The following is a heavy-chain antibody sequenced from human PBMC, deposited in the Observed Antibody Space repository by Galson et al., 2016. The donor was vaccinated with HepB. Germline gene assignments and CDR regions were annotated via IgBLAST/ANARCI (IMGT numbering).Heavy chain of an antibody. CDR3: AKNDILTGYSAFDY. Sequence: SLRLSCAASGSTFSSYGMNWVRQAPGKGLEWVAVISYDGSKKYYADSAKGRFTISKDNSKNTLYLQMNSLRAEDTAVYYCAKNDILTGYSAFDYWGQGTLVTVSS. D-gene: IGHD3-9*01. J-gene: IGHJ4*02. CDR1: GSTFSSYG. V-gene: IGHV3-30*18. CDR2: ISYDGSKK.